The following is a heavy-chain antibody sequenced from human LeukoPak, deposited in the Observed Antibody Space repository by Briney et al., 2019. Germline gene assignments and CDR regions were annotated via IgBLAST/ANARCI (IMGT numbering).Heavy chain of an antibody. CDR1: GGSISSYY. CDR2: IFYSGST. CDR3: ASYSSTWPNHYFDS. D-gene: IGHD6-13*01. J-gene: IGHJ4*02. Sequence: SETLSLTCTVSGGSISSYYWSWIRPPPGEGLGWIGYIFYSGSTNYNPSLKSRVTISVDTSKNQFSLKLSSVTAADTAVYYCASYSSTWPNHYFDSWGQGTLVTVSS. V-gene: IGHV4-59*08.